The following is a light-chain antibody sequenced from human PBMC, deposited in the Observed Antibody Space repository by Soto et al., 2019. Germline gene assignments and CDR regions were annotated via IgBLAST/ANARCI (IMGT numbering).Light chain of an antibody. J-gene: IGKJ1*01. CDR1: QTISSW. CDR2: KAS. Sequence: DIQMTHSPSTLSGSEGDIVTITCRASQTISSWLAWYQQKPGKAPKLLIYKASTLKSGVPSRFSGSGSGTEFTLTISSLQPEDFATYYCQQYNSHSPWTLGQGTKVDIK. CDR3: QQYNSHSPWT. V-gene: IGKV1-5*03.